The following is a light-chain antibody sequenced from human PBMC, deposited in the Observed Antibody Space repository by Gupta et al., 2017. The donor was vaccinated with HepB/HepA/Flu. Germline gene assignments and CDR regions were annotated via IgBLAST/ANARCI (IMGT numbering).Light chain of an antibody. CDR2: AAS. Sequence: DIQLTQSPSFLSASVGDRVTITCRASQGISSYLAWYQQKPGKAPKLLIYAASTWQSGVPSRFSGSGFGKEFTLTISSRQPEDFASYYCQQHKSYPPITFGRGTKVDIK. J-gene: IGKJ4*01. CDR3: QQHKSYPPIT. V-gene: IGKV1-9*01. CDR1: QGISSY.